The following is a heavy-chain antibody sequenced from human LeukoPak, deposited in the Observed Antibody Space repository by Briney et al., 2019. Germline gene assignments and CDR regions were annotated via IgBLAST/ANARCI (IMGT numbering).Heavy chain of an antibody. Sequence: GGSLRLSCAASGFTFSSYAMSWVRQAPGKGLEWVSGISGSGGRTYYADSVKGRFTISRDNSKNPLYLQMNSLRAEDTAVYYCAKEIAHDYGDYVWIDAFDIWGQGTMVTVSS. V-gene: IGHV3-23*01. J-gene: IGHJ3*02. CDR1: GFTFSSYA. D-gene: IGHD4-17*01. CDR2: ISGSGGRT. CDR3: AKEIAHDYGDYVWIDAFDI.